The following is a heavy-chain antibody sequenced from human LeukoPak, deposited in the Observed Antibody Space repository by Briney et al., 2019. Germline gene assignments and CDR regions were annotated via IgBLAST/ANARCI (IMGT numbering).Heavy chain of an antibody. CDR3: AKGSSSGWPYFFDN. CDR1: GLTFSRYD. Sequence: GGSLRLSCTASGLTFSRYDMHWVRQAPGKGLEWVSGISYDGSYKYYGDSVKGRFTISRDNSKTTLYLEMNSLRADDTAVYYCAKGSSSGWPYFFDNWGQGTLVTVSS. J-gene: IGHJ4*02. V-gene: IGHV3-30*18. CDR2: ISYDGSYK. D-gene: IGHD6-19*01.